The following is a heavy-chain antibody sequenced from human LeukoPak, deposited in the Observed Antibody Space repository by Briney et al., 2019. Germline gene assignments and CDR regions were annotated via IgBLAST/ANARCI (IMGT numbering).Heavy chain of an antibody. CDR3: ARGTVTTPLDY. V-gene: IGHV3-33*01. J-gene: IGHJ4*02. Sequence: GGSLRLSCATSGFTFSYYGMHWVRQAPGKGLEWVAVIWNDATNKYYADSVKGRFTISRDNSKNTLYLQMNSLRAEDTAVYYCARGTVTTPLDYWGQGTLVTVSS. CDR1: GFTFSYYG. D-gene: IGHD4-17*01. CDR2: IWNDATNK.